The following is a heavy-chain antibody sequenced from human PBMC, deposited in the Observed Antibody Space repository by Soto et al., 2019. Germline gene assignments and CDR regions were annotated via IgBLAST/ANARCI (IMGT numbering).Heavy chain of an antibody. CDR1: GGSISSYY. CDR2: IYTSGST. D-gene: IGHD3-22*01. V-gene: IGHV4-4*07. Sequence: SETLSLTCTVSGGSISSYYWSWIRQPAGKGLEWIGRIYTSGSTNYNPSLKSRVTMSVDTSKNQFSLKLSSVTAADTAMYYCARRPPYDSSGSNPFDYWGREPWSTSPQ. CDR3: ARRPPYDSSGSNPFDY. J-gene: IGHJ4*02.